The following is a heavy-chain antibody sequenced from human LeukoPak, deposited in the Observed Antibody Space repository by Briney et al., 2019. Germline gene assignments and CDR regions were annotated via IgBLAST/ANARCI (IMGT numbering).Heavy chain of an antibody. Sequence: SETLSLTCAVYGGSFSGYYWSWIRQPPGKGLEWIGEINHSGNTSYNPSLKSRVTMSVDTSKSQFSLKLSSVTAADSAVYYCARVYDTSAYYSAYGSQGTLVTVSS. D-gene: IGHD3-22*01. J-gene: IGHJ4*02. CDR1: GGSFSGYY. CDR2: INHSGNT. CDR3: ARVYDTSAYYSAY. V-gene: IGHV4-34*01.